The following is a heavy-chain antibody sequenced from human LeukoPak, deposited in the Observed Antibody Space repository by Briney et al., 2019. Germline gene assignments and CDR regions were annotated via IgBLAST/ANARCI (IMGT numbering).Heavy chain of an antibody. CDR2: IYTSGST. Sequence: ADTLSLMCSLWVRPNHRYYWSWIRDPAGKGLEWIGHIYTSGSTNYNPTLKSRVTMSVDKSKNQFSLKLSSVTAADTAVYYCARGVAYYYDSSGYFDYWGQGTLVTVSS. CDR3: ARGVAYYYDSSGYFDY. D-gene: IGHD3-22*01. CDR1: VRPNHRYY. J-gene: IGHJ4*02. V-gene: IGHV4-4*07.